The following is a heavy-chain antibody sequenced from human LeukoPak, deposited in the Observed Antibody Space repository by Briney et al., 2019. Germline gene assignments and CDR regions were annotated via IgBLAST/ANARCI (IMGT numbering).Heavy chain of an antibody. CDR1: GGSFSGYY. V-gene: IGHV4-34*01. D-gene: IGHD6-19*01. CDR2: INHSGST. Sequence: TSETLSLTCAVYGGSFSGYYWSWIRQPPGKGLEWIREINHSGSTNYNPSLKSRVTISVDTSKNQFSLKLSSVTAADTAVYYCARFRGKYSSGWLDYWGQGTLVTVSS. J-gene: IGHJ4*02. CDR3: ARFRGKYSSGWLDY.